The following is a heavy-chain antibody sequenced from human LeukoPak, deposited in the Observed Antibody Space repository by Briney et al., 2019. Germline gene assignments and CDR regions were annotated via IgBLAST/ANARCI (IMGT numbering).Heavy chain of an antibody. CDR1: GFTVSSNY. V-gene: IGHV3-53*01. D-gene: IGHD6-13*01. CDR2: IYSGGST. CDR3: ARVRRPYSSSWYRVNWFAP. Sequence: GGSLRLSCAASGFTVSSNYMSWVRQAPGKGLEWVSVIYSGGSTYYADSVKGRFTISRDNSKNTLYLQMNSLRAEDTAVYYCARVRRPYSSSWYRVNWFAPWGQGTLVTVSS. J-gene: IGHJ5*02.